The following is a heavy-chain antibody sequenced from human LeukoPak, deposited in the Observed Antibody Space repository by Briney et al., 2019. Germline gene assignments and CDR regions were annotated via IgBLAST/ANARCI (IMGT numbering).Heavy chain of an antibody. Sequence: GGSLRLSCAASGFTFSSYSMNWVRQAPGKGLEWVSSISSSSSYIYYADSVKGRFTISRDNAKNSLYLQMNSLRAEDTAVYYCARDSDGSGSYYSRLGYYYYMDVWGKGTTVTISS. CDR1: GFTFSSYS. V-gene: IGHV3-21*01. J-gene: IGHJ6*03. D-gene: IGHD3-10*01. CDR2: ISSSSSYI. CDR3: ARDSDGSGSYYSRLGYYYYMDV.